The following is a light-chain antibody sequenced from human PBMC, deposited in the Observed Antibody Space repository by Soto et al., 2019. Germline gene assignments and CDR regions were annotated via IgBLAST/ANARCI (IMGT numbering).Light chain of an antibody. CDR3: RPYTRSNALVL. J-gene: IGLJ3*02. V-gene: IGLV2-14*01. CDR1: SSDVGGSDY. Sequence: QSALTQPASVSGSPGQSITISCNGTSSDVGGSDYVSWYQQHPGKAPKLVIYDVSNRPSGVSDRFSGSKSGNTASLTISGLLSEDEADNYCRPYTRSNALVLFGGGTQLTVL. CDR2: DVS.